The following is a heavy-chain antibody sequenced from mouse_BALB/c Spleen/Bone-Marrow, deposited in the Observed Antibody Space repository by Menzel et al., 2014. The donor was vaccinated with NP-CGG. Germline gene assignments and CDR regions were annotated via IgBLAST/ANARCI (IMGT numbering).Heavy chain of an antibody. V-gene: IGHV7-1*02. Sequence: EVKLMESGGGLVQPGDSLRLSCATSGFTLSDFYMEWVRQPPGKRLEWIAASRNKAKYYTTEYSASVKGRFIVSRDTSQSVLYLQMSALRAEDTAIYYCARDVGYGNYFVYWGQGTLVTVSA. J-gene: IGHJ3*01. D-gene: IGHD2-10*02. CDR1: GFTLSDFY. CDR3: ARDVGYGNYFVY. CDR2: SRNKAKYYTT.